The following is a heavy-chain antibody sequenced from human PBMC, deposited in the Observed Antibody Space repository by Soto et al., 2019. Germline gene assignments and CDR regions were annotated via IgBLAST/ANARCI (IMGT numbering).Heavy chain of an antibody. D-gene: IGHD1-26*01. CDR1: GFTFDDYT. J-gene: IGHJ6*02. V-gene: IGHV3-43*01. Sequence: GGSLRLSCAASGFTFDDYTMHWVRQAPGKGLEWVSLISWDGGSTYYADSVKGRFTISRDNSKNSLYLQMNSLRTEDTALYYCANAYTRGSYYYYYGMDVWGQGTTVTVSS. CDR3: ANAYTRGSYYYYYGMDV. CDR2: ISWDGGST.